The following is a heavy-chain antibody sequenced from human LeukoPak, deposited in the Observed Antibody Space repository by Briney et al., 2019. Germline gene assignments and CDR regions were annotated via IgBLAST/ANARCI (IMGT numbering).Heavy chain of an antibody. CDR3: ARDSPHFIVGATLGDY. D-gene: IGHD1-26*01. Sequence: ASVKVSYKASGYTFTSYGISWVRQAPGQGLEWMGWISAYNVNTNYAQKLQGRVTMTTDTSTSTAYMELRSLRSDDTAVYYCARDSPHFIVGATLGDYWGQGTLVTVSS. CDR2: ISAYNVNT. V-gene: IGHV1-18*01. J-gene: IGHJ4*02. CDR1: GYTFTSYG.